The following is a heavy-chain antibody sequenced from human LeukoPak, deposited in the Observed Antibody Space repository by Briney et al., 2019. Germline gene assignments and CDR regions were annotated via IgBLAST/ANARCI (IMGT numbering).Heavy chain of an antibody. CDR1: GFTFSTYW. J-gene: IGHJ4*02. V-gene: IGHV3-7*01. CDR3: ARVAQRTVAGEGIDY. CDR2: IKQDGSVK. D-gene: IGHD6-19*01. Sequence: GGSLRLSCVVSGFTFSTYWMSWVRQAPGKGLECVATIKQDGSVKNYGDSVQGRFTISRDNSKNTLYLQMNSLRAEDTAVYYCARVAQRTVAGEGIDYWGQGTLVTVSS.